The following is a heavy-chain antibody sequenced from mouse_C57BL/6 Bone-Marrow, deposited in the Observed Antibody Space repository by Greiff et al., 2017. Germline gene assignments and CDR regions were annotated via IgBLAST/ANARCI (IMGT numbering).Heavy chain of an antibody. CDR3: ARGGLLRYFDV. Sequence: QVQLKQPGAELVKPGASVKLSCKASGYTFTSYWMHWVKQRPGQGLEWIGMIHPNSGSTNYNEKFKSKATLTVGKSSSTAYMQLSSLTSEDSAVYYCARGGLLRYFDVWGTGTTVTVSS. V-gene: IGHV1-64*01. J-gene: IGHJ1*03. D-gene: IGHD2-3*01. CDR2: IHPNSGST. CDR1: GYTFTSYW.